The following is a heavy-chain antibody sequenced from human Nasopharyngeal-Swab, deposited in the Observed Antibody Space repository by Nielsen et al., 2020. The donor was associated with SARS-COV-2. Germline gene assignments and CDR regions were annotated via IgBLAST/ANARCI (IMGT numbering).Heavy chain of an antibody. CDR2: ISGSGGGT. J-gene: IGHJ6*02. CDR1: GFTFSSYA. Sequence: GESLKISCAASGFTFSSYAMSWVRQAPGKGLEWASAISGSGGGTYYADSVKGRFTISRDNSKNTLYLQMNSLRAEDTAVYYCAKSSSTPYGMDVWGQGTTVTVSS. CDR3: AKSSSTPYGMDV. V-gene: IGHV3-23*01.